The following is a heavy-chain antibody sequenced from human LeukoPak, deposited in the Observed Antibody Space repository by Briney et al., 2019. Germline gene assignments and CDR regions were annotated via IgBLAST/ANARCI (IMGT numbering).Heavy chain of an antibody. V-gene: IGHV4-34*01. CDR1: GGSFSGYY. J-gene: IGHJ6*02. CDR3: ASLVDTAMVTRSDYYGTDV. CDR2: INHSGST. D-gene: IGHD5-18*01. Sequence: SETLSLTCAVYGGSFSGYYWSWIRQPPGKGLEWIGEINHSGSTNYNPSLKSRVTISVDTSKNQFSLKLSSVTAADTAVYYCASLVDTAMVTRSDYYGTDVWGQGTTVTVSS.